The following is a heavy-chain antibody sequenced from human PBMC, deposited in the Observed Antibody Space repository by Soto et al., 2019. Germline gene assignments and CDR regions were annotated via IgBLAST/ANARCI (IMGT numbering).Heavy chain of an antibody. CDR1: GYTFTSYD. CDR2: MSPNSGNI. J-gene: IGHJ4*01. V-gene: IGHV1-8*01. CDR3: ARGPPNWGFDS. D-gene: IGHD7-27*01. Sequence: QVQLVQSGAEVKKPGASVKVSCKPSGYTFTSYDINWVRQAPGQGLEWMGWMSPNSGNIGYAQKFQGRVTMTRSTSISTAYMELSSLRSEDTAVYYCARGPPNWGFDSWGQGTLVIVSS.